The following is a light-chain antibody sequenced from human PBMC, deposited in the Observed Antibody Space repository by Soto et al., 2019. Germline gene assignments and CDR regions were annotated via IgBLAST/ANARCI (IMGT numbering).Light chain of an antibody. V-gene: IGLV2-14*01. CDR3: ASYNASSTYV. CDR1: SSDVGGYSY. J-gene: IGLJ1*01. CDR2: DVR. Sequence: QSVLTQPASVSESPGQSITISCTGTSSDVGGYSYVSWYQQPPGKAPKLVIADVRNRPSGVADRFAGTKSCTTAALTISGRQTEDEDDYYCASYNASSTYVFGTGTKLTVL.